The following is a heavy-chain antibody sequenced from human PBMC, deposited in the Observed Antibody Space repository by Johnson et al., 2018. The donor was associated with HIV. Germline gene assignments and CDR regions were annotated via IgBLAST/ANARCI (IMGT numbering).Heavy chain of an antibody. J-gene: IGHJ3*01. CDR3: AKDRGGVGTGAFDF. V-gene: IGHV3-20*04. CDR1: GCTISTLW. D-gene: IGHD2-15*01. CDR2: INWNGGSP. Sequence: EQLVESGGALVQPGGSLRLSCEVSGCTISTLWMHWVRQAPGKGLKWVSGINWNGGSPGYADSVKGRFTISRDNAKNSLYLQMNSLRAEDTALYYCAKDRGGVGTGAFDFWGQGTMVTVSS.